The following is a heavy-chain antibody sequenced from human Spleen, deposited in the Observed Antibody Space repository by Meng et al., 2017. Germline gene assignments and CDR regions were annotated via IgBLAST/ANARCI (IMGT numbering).Heavy chain of an antibody. D-gene: IGHD4-11*01. V-gene: IGHV4-34*01. Sequence: VQQQERGAGLLKPSETLSLACVVSGGSFRDYYWSWIRQPPGKGLEWIGEINHSGSTNYNPSLESRATISVDTSQNNLSLKLSSVTAADSAVYYCARGPTTMAHDFDYWGQGTLVTVSS. CDR1: GGSFRDYY. CDR3: ARGPTTMAHDFDY. J-gene: IGHJ4*02. CDR2: INHSGST.